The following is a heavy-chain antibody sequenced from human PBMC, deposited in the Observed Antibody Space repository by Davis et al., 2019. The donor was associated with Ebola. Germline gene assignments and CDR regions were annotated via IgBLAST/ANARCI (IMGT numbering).Heavy chain of an antibody. CDR3: AKDRLAYYYGMDV. J-gene: IGHJ6*02. V-gene: IGHV3-9*01. CDR2: ISWNSGII. Sequence: SLKISCAASGFTFSSYAMHWVRQAPGKGLEWVSGISWNSGIIDYADSVKGRFTISRDNAKNSLYLQMNSLRAEDTALYYCAKDRLAYYYGMDVWGQGTTVTVSS. CDR1: GFTFSSYA.